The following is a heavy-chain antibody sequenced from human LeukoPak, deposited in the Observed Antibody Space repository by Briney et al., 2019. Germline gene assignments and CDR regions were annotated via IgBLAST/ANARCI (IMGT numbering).Heavy chain of an antibody. CDR2: IIPILGIA. V-gene: IGHV1-69*04. D-gene: IGHD5-12*01. Sequence: GSSVKVACKASGGTFSIYAISWVRQAPGQGLEWMGRIIPILGIANYAQKFQGRVTITADKSTSTAYMELSSLRSEDTAVYYCARDDGLSGYDYLFFDYWGQGTLVTVSS. CDR3: ARDDGLSGYDYLFFDY. CDR1: GGTFSIYA. J-gene: IGHJ4*02.